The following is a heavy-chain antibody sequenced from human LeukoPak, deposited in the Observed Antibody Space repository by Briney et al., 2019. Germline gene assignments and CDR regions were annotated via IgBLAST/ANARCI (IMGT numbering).Heavy chain of an antibody. J-gene: IGHJ6*02. D-gene: IGHD2-2*01. V-gene: IGHV4-39*07. CDR2: IYYSGST. Sequence: KASETLSLTCTVSGGSISSSNYYWGWIRQPPGKGLEWIASIYYSGSTYYNPSLKSRVTISVDTSKNQFSLKLSSVTAADTAVYYCARVPLVPADYYYYYGMDVWGQGTTVTVSS. CDR3: ARVPLVPADYYYYYGMDV. CDR1: GGSISSSNYY.